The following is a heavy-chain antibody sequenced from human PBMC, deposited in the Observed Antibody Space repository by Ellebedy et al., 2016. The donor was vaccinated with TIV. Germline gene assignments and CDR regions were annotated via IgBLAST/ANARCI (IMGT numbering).Heavy chain of an antibody. J-gene: IGHJ5*01. CDR3: ANMAWGNEDYSVDS. Sequence: GGSLRLXXAASGFLFNQYGMHWVRQAPGKGLEWVAVIANDGRNKYYGDSVKGRFTISRDNSKNTLYLQMNSLKVKDTAVYYCANMAWGNEDYSVDSWGQGTLVTVSS. V-gene: IGHV3-30*18. CDR1: GFLFNQYG. D-gene: IGHD2-21*01. CDR2: IANDGRNK.